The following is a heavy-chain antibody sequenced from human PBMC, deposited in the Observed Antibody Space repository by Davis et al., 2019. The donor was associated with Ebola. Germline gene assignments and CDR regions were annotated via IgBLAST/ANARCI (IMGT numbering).Heavy chain of an antibody. D-gene: IGHD5-18*01. V-gene: IGHV3-23*01. CDR2: ISGSGGST. J-gene: IGHJ5*02. CDR3: AKHVDTAMWSWFDP. Sequence: GGSLRLSCTDSVITFSSYAMTWVRQAPGKGLEWVSAISGSGGSTYYADSVKGRFTISRDNSKNTLYLQMNSLRAEDTAVYYCAKHVDTAMWSWFDPWGQGTLVTVSS. CDR1: VITFSSYA.